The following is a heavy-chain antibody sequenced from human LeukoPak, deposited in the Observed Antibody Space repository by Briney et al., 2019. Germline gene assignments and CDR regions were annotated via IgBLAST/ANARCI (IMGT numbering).Heavy chain of an antibody. Sequence: GASVKVSCKASGYTFTGYYMHWVRQAPGQGLEWMGWINPNSGGTNYAQKFQGWVTMTRDTSISTAYMELSRPRSDDTAVYYCARVSGYSYGFIDYWGQGTLVTVSS. CDR2: INPNSGGT. D-gene: IGHD5-18*01. CDR3: ARVSGYSYGFIDY. V-gene: IGHV1-2*04. J-gene: IGHJ4*02. CDR1: GYTFTGYY.